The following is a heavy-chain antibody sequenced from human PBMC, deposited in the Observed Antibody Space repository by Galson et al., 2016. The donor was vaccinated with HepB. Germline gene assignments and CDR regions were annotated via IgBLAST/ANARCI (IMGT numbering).Heavy chain of an antibody. J-gene: IGHJ6*02. V-gene: IGHV3-23*01. CDR1: GLTYSSLA. CDR3: AKDLGAPYFYGLDV. D-gene: IGHD3-16*01. Sequence: SLRLSCAASGLTYSSLAMSWVRQAPGKGLEWVSGISGSGGSTYYADSVKGRFTITRDSSLYLQMNSLRAEDTAVYYCAKDLGAPYFYGLDVWGQGTTVTVSS. CDR2: ISGSGGST.